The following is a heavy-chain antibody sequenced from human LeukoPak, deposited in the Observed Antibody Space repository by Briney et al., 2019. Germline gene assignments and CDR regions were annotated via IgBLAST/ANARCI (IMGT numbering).Heavy chain of an antibody. V-gene: IGHV3-21*01. Sequence: PGGSLRLSCAASGFIFSSYNMNWVRQAPGKGLEWVPSISSSTTYIYYGDSVKGRFSISRDNAKNSLYLQMNSLRAEDTAVYYCARDGYSSSSFDFWGQGTLVTVSS. CDR3: ARDGYSSSSFDF. J-gene: IGHJ4*02. CDR1: GFIFSSYN. D-gene: IGHD6-6*01. CDR2: ISSSTTYI.